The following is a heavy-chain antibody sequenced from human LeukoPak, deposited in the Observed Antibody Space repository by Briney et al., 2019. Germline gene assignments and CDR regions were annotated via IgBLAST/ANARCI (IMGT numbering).Heavy chain of an antibody. CDR3: ARPSPLNWNYALDY. J-gene: IGHJ4*02. Sequence: GGSLRLSCAASGFTFSSSAMHWVRQAPGKGLEWVAVIWYDGSNKYYADSVKGRFTISRDNSKNTLYLQMNSLRAEDTAVYYCARPSPLNWNYALDYWGQGTLVTVSS. CDR2: IWYDGSNK. CDR1: GFTFSSSA. V-gene: IGHV3-33*08. D-gene: IGHD1-7*01.